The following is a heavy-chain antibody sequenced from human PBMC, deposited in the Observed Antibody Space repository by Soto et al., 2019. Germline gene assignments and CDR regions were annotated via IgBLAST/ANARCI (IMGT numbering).Heavy chain of an antibody. D-gene: IGHD3-22*01. V-gene: IGHV1-46*01. CDR1: GYTFTSYY. Sequence: ASVKVSCKASGYTFTSYYMHWVRQAPGQGLEWMGIINPSGGSTSYAQKFQGRVTMTRDTSTSTVYMELSSLRSEDTAVYYCVRDGPPNYDTSGYYHPLGYWGQGTLVTVS. CDR2: INPSGGST. J-gene: IGHJ4*02. CDR3: VRDGPPNYDTSGYYHPLGY.